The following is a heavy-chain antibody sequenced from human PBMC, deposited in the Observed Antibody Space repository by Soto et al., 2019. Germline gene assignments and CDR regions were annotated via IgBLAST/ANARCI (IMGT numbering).Heavy chain of an antibody. V-gene: IGHV2-5*02. CDR2: IYWDDDK. Sequence: WIRQPPGKALDWLALIYWDDDKRYSPSLKSRLTITKDTSKNQVVLTMTNMDPVDTATYYCAHRRYYYDSSGYYSSPTLDYWGQGTLVTVSS. D-gene: IGHD3-22*01. CDR3: AHRRYYYDSSGYYSSPTLDY. J-gene: IGHJ4*02.